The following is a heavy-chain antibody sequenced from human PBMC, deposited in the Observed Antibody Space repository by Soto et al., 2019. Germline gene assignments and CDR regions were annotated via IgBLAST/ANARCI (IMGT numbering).Heavy chain of an antibody. CDR3: ARGIAVAGTRNWFDP. D-gene: IGHD6-19*01. Sequence: GGSLRLSCAASGFTVSSNYMSWVRQAPVKGLEWVSVIYSGGSTYYADSVKGRFTISRHNSKNTLYLQMNSLRAEDTAVYYCARGIAVAGTRNWFDPWGQGTLVTVSS. V-gene: IGHV3-53*04. CDR2: IYSGGST. J-gene: IGHJ5*02. CDR1: GFTVSSNY.